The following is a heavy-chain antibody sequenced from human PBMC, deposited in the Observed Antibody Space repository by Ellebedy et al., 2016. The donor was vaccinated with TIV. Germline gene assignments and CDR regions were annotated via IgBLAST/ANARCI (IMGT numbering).Heavy chain of an antibody. CDR3: AKGRGGGSDSSAPRYYFDY. CDR2: ISHTGSRT. CDR1: GFTFSSYA. Sequence: GESLKISCAASGFTFSSYAMSWVRQAPGKGLEWFSTISHTGSRTYYTDSVEGRFIISRDTSKKTLYLQMNGLRAEDTAIYYCAKGRGGGSDSSAPRYYFDYWGLGTLVTVSS. V-gene: IGHV3-23*01. J-gene: IGHJ4*02. D-gene: IGHD3-22*01.